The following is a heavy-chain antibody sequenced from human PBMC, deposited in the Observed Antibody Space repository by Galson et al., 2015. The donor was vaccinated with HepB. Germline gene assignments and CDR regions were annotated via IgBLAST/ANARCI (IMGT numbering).Heavy chain of an antibody. CDR3: ARQPPHLPGNYYFDY. V-gene: IGHV3-48*01. Sequence: SLRLSCAASGFTFSSYSMNWVRQAPGKGLEWVSYISSSSSTIYYADSVKGRFTISRDNAKNSLYLQMNSLRAEDTAVYYCARQPPHLPGNYYFDYWGQGTLVTVSS. J-gene: IGHJ4*02. CDR1: GFTFSSYS. CDR2: ISSSSSTI. D-gene: IGHD1-14*01.